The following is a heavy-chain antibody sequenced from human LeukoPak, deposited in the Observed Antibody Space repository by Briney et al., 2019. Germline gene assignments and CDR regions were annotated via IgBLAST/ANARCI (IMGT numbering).Heavy chain of an antibody. CDR2: INPNSGGT. V-gene: IGHV1-2*02. D-gene: IGHD7-27*01. CDR3: ARGPHWDPHFDY. Sequence: ASVKVSCKASGFTFTAYHMHWVRQTPGQGLEWMGWINPNSGGTNYAQKFQGRVTMTRDTSISTAYMELSGLRSDDTAVYYCARGPHWDPHFDYWGQGTLVTVSS. J-gene: IGHJ4*02. CDR1: GFTFTAYH.